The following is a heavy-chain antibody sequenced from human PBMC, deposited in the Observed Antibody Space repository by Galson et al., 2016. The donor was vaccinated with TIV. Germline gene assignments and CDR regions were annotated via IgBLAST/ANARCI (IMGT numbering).Heavy chain of an antibody. CDR1: GFTFNNSA. J-gene: IGHJ6*03. Sequence: SLGLSCAASGFTFNNSAIHWVRQAPGRGLEWVAVISYDGNNKYYADSVKGRFTLSRDNSKNTLYLQMNSLKTEDTAVYYCARGEGDYFYYYFYYMGVWGEGTTVTVSS. CDR2: ISYDGNNK. V-gene: IGHV3-30*04. CDR3: ARGEGDYFYYYFYYMGV. D-gene: IGHD4-17*01.